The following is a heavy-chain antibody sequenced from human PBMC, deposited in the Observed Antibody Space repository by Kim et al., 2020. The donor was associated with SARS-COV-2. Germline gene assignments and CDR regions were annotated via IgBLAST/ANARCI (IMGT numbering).Heavy chain of an antibody. CDR1: GFTFDDYV. J-gene: IGHJ4*02. CDR3: AKGLTKSVAASVFEF. CDR2: ISWSSGSI. D-gene: IGHD6-19*01. V-gene: IGHV3-9*01. Sequence: GGSLRLSCAASGFTFDDYVMHWVRQPPGKGLEWVSSISWSSGSIGYSDSVRGRFTVSRDNAKNSLYLQMDSLSPADTAFYYCAKGLTKSVAASVFEFWGQGTLVTVSS.